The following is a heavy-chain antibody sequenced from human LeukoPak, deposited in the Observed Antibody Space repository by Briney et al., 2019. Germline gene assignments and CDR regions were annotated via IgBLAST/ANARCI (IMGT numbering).Heavy chain of an antibody. CDR1: GFTFSDYY. CDR2: ISSSSSYT. Sequence: GGSLRLSCAASGFTFSDYYMSWIRQAPGKGLERVSYISSSSSYTNYADSVKGRFTISRDNAKNSLYLQMNSLRAEDTAVYYCARNSGYDYLDYWGQGTLVTVSS. D-gene: IGHD5-12*01. J-gene: IGHJ4*02. CDR3: ARNSGYDYLDY. V-gene: IGHV3-11*06.